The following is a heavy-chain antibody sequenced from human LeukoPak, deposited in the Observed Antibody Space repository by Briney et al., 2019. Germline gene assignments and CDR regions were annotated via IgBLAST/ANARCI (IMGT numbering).Heavy chain of an antibody. D-gene: IGHD3-22*01. CDR3: ARETDYYEPNWFDP. J-gene: IGHJ5*02. CDR1: GGSISSYY. V-gene: IGHV4-4*07. Sequence: SETLSLTCTVSGGSISSYYWSWIRQPAGKGLEWIGRIYTSGSTNYNPSLKSRVTMSVDTSKNQFSLKLSSVTAADTAVYYCARETDYYEPNWFDPWGQGTLVTVSS. CDR2: IYTSGST.